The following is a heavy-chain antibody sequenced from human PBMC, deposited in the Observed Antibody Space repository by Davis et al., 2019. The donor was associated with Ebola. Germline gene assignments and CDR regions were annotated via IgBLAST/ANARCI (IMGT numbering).Heavy chain of an antibody. Sequence: PSETLSLTCAISGDSVSTAGWNWIRQSPSRGLEWLGRTYYASKWYNDYAVSVKGRITISPDTSKNQFSLQLTSVTPEDTAVYYCVRGWGRSGLDVWGQGTTVTVSS. CDR3: VRGWGRSGLDV. CDR2: TYYASKWYN. D-gene: IGHD3-16*01. J-gene: IGHJ6*02. V-gene: IGHV6-1*01. CDR1: GDSVSTAG.